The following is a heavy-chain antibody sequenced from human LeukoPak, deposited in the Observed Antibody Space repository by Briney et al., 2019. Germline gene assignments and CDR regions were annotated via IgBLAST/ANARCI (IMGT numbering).Heavy chain of an antibody. CDR2: IKQDGSET. CDR3: ARLVYTKDAFDI. Sequence: GGSLRLSCAASGFTFSSYWMTWVRQAPGRGLEWVANIKQDGSETYYVDSLKGRFTISRDNAKNSLYLQMNSLRAEDMAVYYCARLVYTKDAFDIWGQGTMVTVSS. V-gene: IGHV3-7*01. J-gene: IGHJ3*02. D-gene: IGHD2-8*01. CDR1: GFTFSSYW.